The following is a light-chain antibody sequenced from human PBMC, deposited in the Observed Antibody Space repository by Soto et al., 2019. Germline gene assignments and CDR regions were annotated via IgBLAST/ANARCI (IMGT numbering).Light chain of an antibody. V-gene: IGKV1-27*01. CDR3: QKYNRAPSLT. Sequence: DIQMTQSPSSLSASVGDRVTITCRASQGISNYLAWYQQKPGKVPKLLIYAASTLQSVVQSHFSGSGSGTDFTLTISSLQPEDVATYYCQKYNRAPSLTFGGGTKVEIK. J-gene: IGKJ4*01. CDR1: QGISNY. CDR2: AAS.